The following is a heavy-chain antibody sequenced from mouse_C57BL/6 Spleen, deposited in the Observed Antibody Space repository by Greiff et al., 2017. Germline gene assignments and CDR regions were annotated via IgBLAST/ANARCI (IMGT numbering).Heavy chain of an antibody. V-gene: IGHV1-64*01. CDR1: GYTFTSYW. Sequence: QVQLQQPGAELVKPGASVKLSCKASGYTFTSYWMHWVKQRPGQGLEWIGMIHPNSGSTNYNEKFKSKDTLTVDKSSSTAYMQLSSLTSEDSAVYYCARGGAYYDYLYWYFDVWGTGTTVTVSS. CDR2: IHPNSGST. D-gene: IGHD2-4*01. CDR3: ARGGAYYDYLYWYFDV. J-gene: IGHJ1*03.